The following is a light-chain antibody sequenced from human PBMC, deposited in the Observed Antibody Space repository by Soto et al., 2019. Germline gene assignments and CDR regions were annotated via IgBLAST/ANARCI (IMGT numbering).Light chain of an antibody. Sequence: DIQMTQSPSTLSASVGDRVTITCRASQSVSNWLARYQQKPGKAPELLIYDASSLESGVPSRFSGSGSGTEFTLTISGLQPDDFATYFCQQYHSYSWTFGQGTKVEIK. J-gene: IGKJ1*01. CDR3: QQYHSYSWT. CDR2: DAS. CDR1: QSVSNW. V-gene: IGKV1-5*01.